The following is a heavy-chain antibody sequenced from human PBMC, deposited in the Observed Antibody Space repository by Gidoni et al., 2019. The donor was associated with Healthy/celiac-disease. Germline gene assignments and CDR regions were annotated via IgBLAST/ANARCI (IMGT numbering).Heavy chain of an antibody. J-gene: IGHJ3*02. D-gene: IGHD3-3*01. CDR2: IYPDDSDT. CDR1: GYSFTSYW. V-gene: IGHV5-51*01. Sequence: EVQLVQSGAEVKKPGESLKISCKGSGYSFTSYWIGWVRQMHGKGLEWMGIIYPDDSDTRYSPSFQGQVTISADKSISTAYLQWSSLKASDTAMYYCARHWGITDSSDAFDIWGQGTMVTVSS. CDR3: ARHWGITDSSDAFDI.